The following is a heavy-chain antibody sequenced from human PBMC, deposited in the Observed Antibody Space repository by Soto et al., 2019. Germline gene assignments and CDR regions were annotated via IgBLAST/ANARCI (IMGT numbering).Heavy chain of an antibody. V-gene: IGHV4-34*01. CDR1: GGSFSGYY. Sequence: NPSETLSLTCAVYGGSFSGYYWSWIRQPPGKGLEWIGEINHSGSTNYNPSLKSRVTISVDTSKNQFSLKLSSVTAADTAVYYCARGHTYYYYYYGMDVWGQGTTVTVSS. CDR2: INHSGST. J-gene: IGHJ6*02. CDR3: ARGHTYYYYYYGMDV.